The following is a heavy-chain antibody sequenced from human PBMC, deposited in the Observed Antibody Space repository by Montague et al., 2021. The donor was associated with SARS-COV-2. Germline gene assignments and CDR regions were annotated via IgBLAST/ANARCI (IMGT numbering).Heavy chain of an antibody. CDR3: ARGRTVTTFYYYYGMDV. V-gene: IGHV4-34*01. Sequence: SETLSLTRAVYGGSFSGYYWSWIHQSPGKGLEWIGEINHSGSTNYNPSLKSRVTISVDTSKNQFSLKLSSVTAADTAVYYCARGRTVTTFYYYYGMDVWGQGTTVTVSS. CDR1: GGSFSGYY. CDR2: INHSGST. J-gene: IGHJ6*02. D-gene: IGHD4-17*01.